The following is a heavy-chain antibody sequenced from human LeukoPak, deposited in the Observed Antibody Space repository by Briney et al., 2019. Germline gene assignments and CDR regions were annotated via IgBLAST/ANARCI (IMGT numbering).Heavy chain of an antibody. V-gene: IGHV4-34*01. CDR1: GGSFSGYY. J-gene: IGHJ4*02. Sequence: SSETLSLTCAVYGGSFSGYYWSWIRQPPGKGLEWIGEINHSGSTNYNPSLKSRVTISVDTSKNQFSLKLSSVTAADTAVYYCARGFRHYYGSGSYYGPFDYWGQGTLVTVSS. CDR3: ARGFRHYYGSGSYYGPFDY. CDR2: INHSGST. D-gene: IGHD3-10*01.